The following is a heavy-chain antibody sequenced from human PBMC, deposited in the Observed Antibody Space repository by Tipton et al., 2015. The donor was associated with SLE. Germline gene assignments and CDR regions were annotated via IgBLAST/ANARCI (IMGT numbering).Heavy chain of an antibody. V-gene: IGHV4-4*07. CDR1: GGSISSYY. D-gene: IGHD6-13*01. CDR2: IYTSGST. CDR3: ARTIVDPIAAAGPVAFDI. J-gene: IGHJ3*02. Sequence: TLSLTCTVSGGSISSYYWSWIRQPAGKGLEWIGRIYTSGSTNYNPSPKSRVTMSVDTSKNQFSLKLSSVTAADTAVYYCARTIVDPIAAAGPVAFDIWGQGTMVTVSS.